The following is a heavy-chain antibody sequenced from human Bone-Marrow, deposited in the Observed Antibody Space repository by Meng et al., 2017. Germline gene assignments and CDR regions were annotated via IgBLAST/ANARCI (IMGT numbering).Heavy chain of an antibody. Sequence: ASVKVSCKASGYTFTSYYMHWVRQAPGQGLEWMGIINPSGGSTSYAQKFQGRVTMTRNTSISTAYMELSSLRSEDTAVYYCARVYSSYYDILTGYYRYYYYYGMDVWGQGTTVTVSS. J-gene: IGHJ6*02. CDR2: INPSGGST. V-gene: IGHV1-46*01. CDR1: GYTFTSYY. CDR3: ARVYSSYYDILTGYYRYYYYYGMDV. D-gene: IGHD3-9*01.